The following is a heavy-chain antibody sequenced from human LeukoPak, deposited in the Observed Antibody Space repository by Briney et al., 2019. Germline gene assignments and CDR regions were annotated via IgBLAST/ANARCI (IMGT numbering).Heavy chain of an antibody. CDR1: GYTYTGYF. CDR3: ARDLSSTSNWELDY. Sequence: ASVKVSCKASGYTYTGYFMHWVRQAPGQGLEWMGRINPNSGDTNYAQNFQGRVTMTRDTSISTAYMELSRLRSDDTAVYYCARDLSSTSNWELDYWGQGTLVTVSS. V-gene: IGHV1-2*06. CDR2: INPNSGDT. D-gene: IGHD7-27*01. J-gene: IGHJ4*02.